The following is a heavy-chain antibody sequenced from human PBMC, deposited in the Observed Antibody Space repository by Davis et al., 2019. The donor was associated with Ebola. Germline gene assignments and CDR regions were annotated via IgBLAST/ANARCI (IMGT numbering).Heavy chain of an antibody. CDR2: INTNTGNP. V-gene: IGHV7-4-1*02. J-gene: IGHJ5*02. CDR1: GYTFTSYA. D-gene: IGHD6-19*01. CDR3: ARGRQGIAVADSRWFDP. Sequence: AASVKVSCKASGYTFTSYAMNWVRQAPGQGLEWMGWINTNTGNPTYAQGFTGRFVFSLDTSVSTAYLQISSLKAEDTAVYYCARGRQGIAVADSRWFDPWGQGTLVTVSS.